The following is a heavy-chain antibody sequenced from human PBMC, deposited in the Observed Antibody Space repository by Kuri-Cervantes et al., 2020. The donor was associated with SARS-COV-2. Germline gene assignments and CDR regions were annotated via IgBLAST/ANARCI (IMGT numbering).Heavy chain of an antibody. V-gene: IGHV1-18*01. CDR1: GYTFTSYD. J-gene: IGHJ6*03. CDR2: ISAYNGNT. D-gene: IGHD2-2*01. CDR3: VRDIIVVVPGALYMDV. Sequence: ASVKVSCKASGYTFTSYDINWVRQATGQGLEWMGWISAYNGNTNYAQKFQGRVTMTTDRSTTTAYMELRSLRSDDTAMYYCVRDIIVVVPGALYMDVWGKGTTVTVSS.